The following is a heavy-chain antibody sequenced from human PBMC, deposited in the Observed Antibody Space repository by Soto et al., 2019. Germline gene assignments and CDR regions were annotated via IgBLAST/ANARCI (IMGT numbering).Heavy chain of an antibody. CDR1: GGSISSNKW. J-gene: IGHJ6*02. CDR2: IYHSGST. Sequence: PETLSLTCAVYGGSISSNKWWSWVRQPPGKGLEWIGEIYHSGSTNYNPSLKSRVTISLDKSKNQFSLKLTSGTAADSAVYYCARDDHIVVVPTSLGAMDVWGQGTTVTVSS. D-gene: IGHD2-2*01. CDR3: ARDDHIVVVPTSLGAMDV. V-gene: IGHV4-4*03.